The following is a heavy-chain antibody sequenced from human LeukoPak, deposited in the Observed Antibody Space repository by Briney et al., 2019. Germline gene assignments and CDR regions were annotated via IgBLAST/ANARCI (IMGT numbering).Heavy chain of an antibody. CDR2: ISGGSNLI. CDR3: ARAVTDGYSLDFYFDF. V-gene: IGHV3-21*01. Sequence: GGSLRLSCAASGFPFSAYSMNWVRQVPGKGLEWVSSISGGSNLIHYADSVKGRFTISRDNAKNSLFLQMDSLRVEDTAVYYCARAVTDGYSLDFYFDFWGLGTLVTVSS. D-gene: IGHD5-24*01. J-gene: IGHJ4*02. CDR1: GFPFSAYS.